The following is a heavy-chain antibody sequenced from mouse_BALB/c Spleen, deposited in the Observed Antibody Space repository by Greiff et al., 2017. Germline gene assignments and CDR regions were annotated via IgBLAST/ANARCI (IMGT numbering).Heavy chain of an antibody. J-gene: IGHJ1*01. CDR3: ARESTMIPYFDV. D-gene: IGHD2-4*01. Sequence: EVQRVESGGGLVQPGGSRKLSCAASGFTFSSFGMHWVRQAPEKGLEWVAYISSGSSTIYYADTVKGRFTISRDNPKNTLFLQMTSLRSEDTAMYYCARESTMIPYFDVWGAGTTVTVSS. CDR1: GFTFSSFG. CDR2: ISSGSSTI. V-gene: IGHV5-17*02.